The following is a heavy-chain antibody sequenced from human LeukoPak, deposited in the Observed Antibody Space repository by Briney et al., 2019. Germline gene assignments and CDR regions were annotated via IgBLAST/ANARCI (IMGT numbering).Heavy chain of an antibody. J-gene: IGHJ6*03. CDR3: ARDRDYRYYYYYMDV. CDR2: ISSSSSYI. V-gene: IGHV3-21*01. Sequence: GGSLRLSCAASGFTFSSYSMNWVRQAPGKGLEWVSSISSSSSYIYYADSVKGRFTISRDNAKNSLYLQMNSLRAEDTAVYYCARDRDYRYYYYYMDVWGKGTTVTISS. D-gene: IGHD3-10*01. CDR1: GFTFSSYS.